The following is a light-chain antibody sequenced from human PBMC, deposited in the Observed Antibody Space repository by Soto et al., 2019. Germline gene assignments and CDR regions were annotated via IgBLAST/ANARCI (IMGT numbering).Light chain of an antibody. CDR3: QQRRNWPPV. CDR1: QSVSSY. Sequence: EIVLTQSPATLSLSPGERATLSCRASQSVSSYLAWYQQKPGQAPRLLIYDASNMATGIPARFSGSGSGTDFTLTISSLEPEDFAVYYCQQRRNWPPVFGQGTKVQIK. V-gene: IGKV3-11*01. J-gene: IGKJ1*01. CDR2: DAS.